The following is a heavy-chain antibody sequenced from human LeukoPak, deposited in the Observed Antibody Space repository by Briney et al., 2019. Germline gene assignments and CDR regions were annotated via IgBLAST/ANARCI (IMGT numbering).Heavy chain of an antibody. CDR1: GFTFSNYW. Sequence: PGGSLRLSCAASGFTFSNYWMHWVRQAPGKGLVWVSRINSDGSSTTSADSVKGRFTISRDNAKNTLYLQMNSLRAEDTAVYYCAKSVAAAGTVPSWFDPWGQGTLVTVSS. CDR2: INSDGSST. V-gene: IGHV3-74*01. CDR3: AKSVAAAGTVPSWFDP. J-gene: IGHJ5*02. D-gene: IGHD6-13*01.